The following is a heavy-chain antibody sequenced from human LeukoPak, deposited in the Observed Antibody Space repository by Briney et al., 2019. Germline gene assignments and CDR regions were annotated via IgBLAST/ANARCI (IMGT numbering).Heavy chain of an antibody. J-gene: IGHJ4*02. D-gene: IGHD1-26*01. CDR1: GFTFSSYA. CDR2: ISYDGSNK. Sequence: GGSLRLSCSASGFTFSSYAVHWVRQAPGEGLEWVAVISYDGSNKFCADSVKGRFTISRDNSKNTVYMQMNSLRVEDTAVYYCARGNSGIYSHFDYWGQGTLVTVSS. CDR3: ARGNSGIYSHFDY. V-gene: IGHV3-30*04.